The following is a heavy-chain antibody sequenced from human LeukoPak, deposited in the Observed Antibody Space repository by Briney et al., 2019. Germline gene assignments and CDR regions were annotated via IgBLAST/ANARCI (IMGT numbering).Heavy chain of an antibody. CDR1: GLTFRSYW. Sequence: PGGSLRLSCEVSGLTFRSYWMSWVRQAPGKGLEWVANTNQDGSEKYFVDSVRGRFTISRDNAKNSLHLQMNTLRAEDTAVYYCARERDGRFFDYWGQGTLVTVSS. CDR2: TNQDGSEK. D-gene: IGHD5-24*01. J-gene: IGHJ4*02. CDR3: ARERDGRFFDY. V-gene: IGHV3-7*01.